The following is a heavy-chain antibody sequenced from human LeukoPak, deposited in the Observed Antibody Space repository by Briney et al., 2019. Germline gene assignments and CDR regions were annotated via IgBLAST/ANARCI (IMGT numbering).Heavy chain of an antibody. CDR1: GGSISSYF. D-gene: IGHD1-26*01. Sequence: SSETLSLTCTVSGGSISSYFWTWIRQPPGKGLEWIEYIYYSGSTSYNPSLKSRVTMSVDTSKNQFSLNLNSVTAADTAVYYCARGYLDWFDPWGQGTLVTVSS. V-gene: IGHV4-59*01. J-gene: IGHJ5*02. CDR3: ARGYLDWFDP. CDR2: IYYSGST.